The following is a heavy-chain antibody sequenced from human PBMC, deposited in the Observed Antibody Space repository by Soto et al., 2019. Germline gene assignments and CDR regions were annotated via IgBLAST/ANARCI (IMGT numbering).Heavy chain of an antibody. Sequence: GGSLRLSCAASGFTFSSYSMNWVRQAPGKGLEWVSSISSSSSYIYYADSVKGRFTISRDNAKNSLYLQMNSLRAEDTAVYYCARVPLRFLEWLFNYMDVWGKGTTVTVSS. CDR3: ARVPLRFLEWLFNYMDV. V-gene: IGHV3-21*01. D-gene: IGHD3-3*01. CDR2: ISSSSSYI. CDR1: GFTFSSYS. J-gene: IGHJ6*03.